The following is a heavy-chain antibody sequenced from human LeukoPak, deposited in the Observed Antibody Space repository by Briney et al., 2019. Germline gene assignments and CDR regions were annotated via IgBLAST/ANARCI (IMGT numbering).Heavy chain of an antibody. D-gene: IGHD3-9*01. CDR1: GGSISSNSYY. V-gene: IGHV4-39*01. CDR2: IYHSGST. Sequence: SETLSLTCAVSGGSISSNSYYWGWIRQPPGKGLEWIGSIYHSGSTYYNPSLKSRVTISVDTSKNQFSPKLSSVTAADTAVYYCARGLRYFDLWGQGTLVTVSS. CDR3: ARGLRYFDL. J-gene: IGHJ4*02.